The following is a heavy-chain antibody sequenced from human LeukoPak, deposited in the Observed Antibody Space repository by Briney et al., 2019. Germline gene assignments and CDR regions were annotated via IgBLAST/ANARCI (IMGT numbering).Heavy chain of an antibody. V-gene: IGHV1-24*01. CDR3: ATVSSPQWELPQNAGFDI. CDR1: GCTLTELS. CDR2: FDPEDGET. D-gene: IGHD1-26*01. J-gene: IGHJ3*02. Sequence: ASVKVSCKVSGCTLTELSMHWVRQAPGKGLEWMGGFDPEDGETIYAQKFQGRVTMTEDTSTDTAYMELSSLRSEDTAVYYCATVSSPQWELPQNAGFDIWGQGTMVTVSS.